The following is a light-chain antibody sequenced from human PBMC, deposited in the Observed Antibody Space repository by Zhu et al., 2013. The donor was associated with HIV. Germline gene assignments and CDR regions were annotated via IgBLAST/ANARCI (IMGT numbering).Light chain of an antibody. CDR2: DNN. V-gene: IGLV1-51*01. CDR1: NSNIANNF. CDR3: QSYDRTLTGSRV. J-gene: IGLJ2*01. Sequence: QSILTQPPSVSAAEGQKVTISCSGSNSNIANNFVSWYQQLPGTAPRLLIYDNNQRPSGIPDRFSGSKSGTSATLDITALQTGDEADYYCQSYDRTLTGSRVFGGGTKLTVL.